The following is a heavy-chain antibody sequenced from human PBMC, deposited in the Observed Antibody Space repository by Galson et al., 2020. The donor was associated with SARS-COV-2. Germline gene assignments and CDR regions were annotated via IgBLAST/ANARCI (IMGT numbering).Heavy chain of an antibody. Sequence: SLKISCAASGFTFDDYAMHWVRQAPGKGLEWVSGISWNSGSIAYADSVKGRFTISRDNVKNSLYLQMNSLRAEDTALYYCAKDMFRYSSSFEYWGQGTLVTVSS. CDR1: GFTFDDYA. J-gene: IGHJ4*02. V-gene: IGHV3-9*01. CDR2: ISWNSGSI. D-gene: IGHD6-13*01. CDR3: AKDMFRYSSSFEY.